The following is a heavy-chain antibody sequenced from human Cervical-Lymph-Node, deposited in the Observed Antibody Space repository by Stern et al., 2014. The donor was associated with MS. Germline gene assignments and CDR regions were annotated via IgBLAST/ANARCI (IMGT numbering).Heavy chain of an antibody. D-gene: IGHD3-10*01. CDR3: ARHADYYGSGNYLFDH. J-gene: IGHJ4*02. CDR1: GESFSGYF. Sequence: QVQLQQWGAGLLKPSETLSLTCGVNGESFSGYFWSWIRQPPGKGLEWIGEINYSGTTNYKSSLKSRVTRSVDTTKKQFSLKLTSVTAADTAVYYCARHADYYGSGNYLFDHWGQGNLVTVPS. V-gene: IGHV4-34*01. CDR2: INYSGTT.